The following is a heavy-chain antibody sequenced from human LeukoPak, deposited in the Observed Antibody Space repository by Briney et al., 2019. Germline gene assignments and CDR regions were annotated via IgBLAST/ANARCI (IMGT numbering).Heavy chain of an antibody. CDR2: TYSGGST. J-gene: IGHJ4*02. CDR1: GFIVSNNY. CDR3: ASSEAVAGTGNFDY. D-gene: IGHD6-19*01. Sequence: GGSLRLSCAASGFIVSNNYMSWVRQAPGKGLEWVSVTYSGGSTYYADSVKGRFTISRDDSKNTMYLQMVSLRADDTAVYYCASSEAVAGTGNFDYWGQGTLVTVSS. V-gene: IGHV3-53*01.